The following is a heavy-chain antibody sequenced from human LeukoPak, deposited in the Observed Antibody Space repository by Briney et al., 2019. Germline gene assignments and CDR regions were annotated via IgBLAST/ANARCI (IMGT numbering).Heavy chain of an antibody. CDR1: GNSISSGDNY. CDR3: ARIRRGWFGELTDV. V-gene: IGHV4-61*02. D-gene: IGHD3-10*01. Sequence: SETLSLTCTVSGNSISSGDNYWSWIRQPAGKGLEWIGRIYTSGSTNYNPSLKSRVTISVDTSKNQFSLKLSSVTAADTAVYYCARIRRGWFGELTDVWGKGTTVTISS. J-gene: IGHJ6*04. CDR2: IYTSGST.